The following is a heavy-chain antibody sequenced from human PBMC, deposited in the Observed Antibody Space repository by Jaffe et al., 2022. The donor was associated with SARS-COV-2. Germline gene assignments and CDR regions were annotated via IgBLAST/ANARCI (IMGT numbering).Heavy chain of an antibody. Sequence: EVQLLESGGGLVQPGGSLRLSCVASGFTFSSQAMTWVRQAPGKGLEWVSSVSSSGGGTYYADSVKGRFTISRDNSQNTLYLQMNSLRAEDTALYYCARDGSPTYWGQGTLVTVSS. CDR2: VSSSGGGT. V-gene: IGHV3-23*01. J-gene: IGHJ4*02. CDR3: ARDGSPTY. CDR1: GFTFSSQA.